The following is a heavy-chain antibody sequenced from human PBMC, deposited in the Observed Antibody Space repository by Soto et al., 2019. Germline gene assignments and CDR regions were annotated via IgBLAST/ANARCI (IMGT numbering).Heavy chain of an antibody. J-gene: IGHJ3*02. V-gene: IGHV1-18*01. CDR2: ISAYNGNT. CDR1: GDTFTSYG. Sequence: ASVKASCKSSGDTFTSYGITWVRQAPGQGLEWMGWISAYNGNTNYAQNLQGRVTMTTDTSTSTAYMDLRSLRSDDTAVYYCARDGPMDRAFDIWGQGTMVTVSS. D-gene: IGHD3-10*01. CDR3: ARDGPMDRAFDI.